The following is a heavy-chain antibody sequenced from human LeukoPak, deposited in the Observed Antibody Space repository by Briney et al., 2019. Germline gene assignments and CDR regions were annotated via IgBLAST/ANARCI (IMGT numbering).Heavy chain of an antibody. J-gene: IGHJ4*02. Sequence: ASVKVSCKASGYTFTGYYMHWVRQAPGQGLEWMGWVNPNSGRTHYAQKFLGRVTMTRGTSINTAYMELSMLNSDDTAVFYCARGRLTGGSGVDYWGQGTLVTVSS. CDR1: GYTFTGYY. CDR3: ARGRLTGGSGVDY. D-gene: IGHD3-10*01. CDR2: VNPNSGRT. V-gene: IGHV1-2*02.